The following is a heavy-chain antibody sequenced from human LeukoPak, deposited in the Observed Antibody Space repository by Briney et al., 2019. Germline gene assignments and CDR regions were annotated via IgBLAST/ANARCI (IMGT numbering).Heavy chain of an antibody. CDR1: GFTFSSYW. CDR3: VKGDWSSSRGDH. Sequence: GGSLRLSCAASGFTFSSYWMHWVRQAPGKGLVWVSRINSEGTSTSYADSVKGRFTISRDNSKNTLYLQMSSLRPEDTAVYYCVKGDWSSSRGDHWGQGTLVTVSS. CDR2: INSEGTST. V-gene: IGHV3-74*01. D-gene: IGHD2-2*01. J-gene: IGHJ4*02.